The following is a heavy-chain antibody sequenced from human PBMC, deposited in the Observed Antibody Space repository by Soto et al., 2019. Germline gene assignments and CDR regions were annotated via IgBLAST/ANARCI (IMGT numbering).Heavy chain of an antibody. CDR1: GFTLGSYG. Sequence: QVQLVESGGGVVQPGRSLRLSCAASGFTLGSYGMHWVRQAPGKGLEWVAVIWYDGSNKYYADSVKGRFTISRDNSKNTLYLQMNSLRAEDTAVYYCARSYYDDSRGYYRSFFQHWGQGTLVTVSS. D-gene: IGHD3-22*01. CDR3: ARSYYDDSRGYYRSFFQH. CDR2: IWYDGSNK. J-gene: IGHJ1*01. V-gene: IGHV3-33*01.